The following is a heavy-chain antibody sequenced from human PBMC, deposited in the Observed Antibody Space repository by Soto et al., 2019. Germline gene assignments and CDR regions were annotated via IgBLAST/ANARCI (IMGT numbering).Heavy chain of an antibody. CDR2: ISGSGVYI. D-gene: IGHD3-10*01. CDR3: ARDCGSFGEYDLDY. Sequence: EVQLVESGGGLVKPGGSLRLSCAASGFAFSGYSMNWVRQAPGKGLEWVSAISGSGVYIYYAYSVRGRFTISRDNAKNSLYLQVNSLRAVDPAVYYCARDCGSFGEYDLDYWGQGTLVTVSS. J-gene: IGHJ4*02. V-gene: IGHV3-21*01. CDR1: GFAFSGYS.